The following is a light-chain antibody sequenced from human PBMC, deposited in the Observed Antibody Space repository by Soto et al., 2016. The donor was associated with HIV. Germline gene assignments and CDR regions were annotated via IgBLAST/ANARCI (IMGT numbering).Light chain of an antibody. CDR3: QVWDNTYHQVI. CDR1: NIGTKS. CDR2: DDS. J-gene: IGLJ2*01. V-gene: IGLV3-21*03. Sequence: SYELTQPPSVSVAPGKTARITCGGNNIGTKSVHWYQQKAGQAPILVVYDDSHRPSGIPERFSGSNSGNTATLTISRVEAGDEADYYCQVWDNTYHQVIFGGGTKLTVL.